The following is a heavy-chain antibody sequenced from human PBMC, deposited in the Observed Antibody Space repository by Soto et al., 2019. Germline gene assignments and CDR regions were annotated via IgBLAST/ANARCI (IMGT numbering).Heavy chain of an antibody. J-gene: IGHJ6*02. CDR1: GYSFTSYW. V-gene: IGHV5-51*01. D-gene: IGHD6-6*01. CDR2: IYPGDSDT. CDR3: ARPLAAHFYYYGMDV. Sequence: PGESLKISCKGSGYSFTSYWIGWVRQMPGKGLGWMGIIYPGDSDTRYSPSFQGQVTISADKSISTAYLQWSSLKASDTAMYYCARPLAAHFYYYGMDVWGQGTTVTVSS.